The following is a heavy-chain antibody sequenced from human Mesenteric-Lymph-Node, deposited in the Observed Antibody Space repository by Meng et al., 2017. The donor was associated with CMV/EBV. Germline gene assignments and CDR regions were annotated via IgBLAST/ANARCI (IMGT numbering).Heavy chain of an antibody. CDR1: GFTFSSYE. D-gene: IGHD2-2*01. CDR3: ARDGGIVVVPAASDDYYYYGMDV. CDR2: ISSSGSTI. V-gene: IGHV3-48*03. Sequence: GGSLRLSCAASGFTFSSYEMNWVRQAPGKGLEWVSYISSSGSTIYYADSVKGRFTISRDNAKNSLYLQMNSLRAEDTAVYYCARDGGIVVVPAASDDYYYYGMDVWGQGTTVTVSS. J-gene: IGHJ6*02.